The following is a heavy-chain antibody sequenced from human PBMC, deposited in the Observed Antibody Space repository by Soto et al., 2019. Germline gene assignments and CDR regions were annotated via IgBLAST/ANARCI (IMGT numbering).Heavy chain of an antibody. CDR1: GGTFSRYA. V-gene: IGHV1-69*13. Sequence: SVKGACKASGGTFSRYAGSWVRQATGQGLEWMGGIIPIFGTANYAQKFQGRVTITADESTSTAYMELSSLRSEDTAVYYCASEHYGDYYYYGMDVWGQGTTVTVSS. D-gene: IGHD4-17*01. J-gene: IGHJ6*02. CDR3: ASEHYGDYYYYGMDV. CDR2: IIPIFGTA.